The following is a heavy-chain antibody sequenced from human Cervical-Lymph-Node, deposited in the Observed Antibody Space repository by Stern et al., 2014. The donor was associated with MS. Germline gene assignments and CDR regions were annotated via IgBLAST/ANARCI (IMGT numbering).Heavy chain of an antibody. Sequence: EVQLVESGGGLVQPGGSLRLSCAASGFSFGNYAMTWVRQAPGKGLECVSSISGSGGITHYAESVKGRVTISRDNSKNTLYLQMNGLRAEDTAMYYCAKGGSIYYYGLDVWGQGTTVTVSS. CDR2: ISGSGGIT. CDR1: GFSFGNYA. CDR3: AKGGSIYYYGLDV. D-gene: IGHD3-3*01. V-gene: IGHV3-23*04. J-gene: IGHJ6*02.